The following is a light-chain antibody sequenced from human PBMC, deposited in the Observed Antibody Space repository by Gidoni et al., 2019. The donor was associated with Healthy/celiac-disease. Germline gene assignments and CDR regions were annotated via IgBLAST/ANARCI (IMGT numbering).Light chain of an antibody. CDR1: QSISSW. V-gene: IGKV1-5*03. CDR2: KAS. Sequence: DIQMTQSPSTLSASVGDRVTITCRASQSISSWLAWYQQKPGKAPNPLIYKASSLESGVPSRYSGSGGGTEFTLTISSLQPDDFATYYCQQYNSYSPETFGQGTKVEIK. CDR3: QQYNSYSPET. J-gene: IGKJ1*01.